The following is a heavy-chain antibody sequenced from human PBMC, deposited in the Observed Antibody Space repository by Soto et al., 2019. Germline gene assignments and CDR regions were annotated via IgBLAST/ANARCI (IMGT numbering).Heavy chain of an antibody. CDR2: ISSSSSTI. Sequence: GTLILSCTAAGFTFSSYSMNWVRQAPGKGLEWVSYISSSSSTIYYADSVKGRFTISRDNAKNSLYLQMNSLRAEDTAVYYCARHYTVPMTDEENWYDPWGQGTLVTVSA. CDR1: GFTFSSYS. CDR3: ARHYTVPMTDEENWYDP. J-gene: IGHJ5*02. D-gene: IGHD3-3*01. V-gene: IGHV3-48*01.